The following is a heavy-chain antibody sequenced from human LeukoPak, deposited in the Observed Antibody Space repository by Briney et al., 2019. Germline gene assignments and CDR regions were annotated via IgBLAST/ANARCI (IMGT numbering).Heavy chain of an antibody. CDR1: GGSFSGYY. V-gene: IGHV4-34*01. D-gene: IGHD5-18*01. CDR3: ARGPVNTGHYYYYYGMDV. CDR2: INHSGST. J-gene: IGHJ6*02. Sequence: SETLSLTCAVYGGSFSGYYWSWIRQPPGKGLEWIGEINHSGSTNYNPSLKSRVTISVDTSKNQFSLKLSSVTAADTAVYYCARGPVNTGHYYYYYGMDVWGQGTTVTVSS.